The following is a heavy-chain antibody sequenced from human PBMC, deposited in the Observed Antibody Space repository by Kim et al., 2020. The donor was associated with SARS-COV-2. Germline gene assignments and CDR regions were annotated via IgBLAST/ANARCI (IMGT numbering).Heavy chain of an antibody. CDR1: GGTFSSYA. CDR2: IIPIFGTA. J-gene: IGHJ6*02. CDR3: ARIISNYYGSGSYYYYGMDV. Sequence: SVKVSCKASGGTFSSYAISWVRQAPGQGLEWMGGIIPIFGTANYAQKFQGRVTITADESTSTAYMELSSLRSEDTAVYYCARIISNYYGSGSYYYYGMDVWGQGTTVSVSS. D-gene: IGHD3-10*01. V-gene: IGHV1-69*13.